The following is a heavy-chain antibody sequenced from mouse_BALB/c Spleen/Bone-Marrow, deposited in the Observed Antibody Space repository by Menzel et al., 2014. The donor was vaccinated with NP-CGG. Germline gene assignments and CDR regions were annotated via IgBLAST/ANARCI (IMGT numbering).Heavy chain of an antibody. V-gene: IGHV5-9-3*01. Sequence: EVQLVESGGGLVKPGGSLKLSCAASGFTFSSYAMSWVRPTPATRLEWVATISSGGSYTSYPDSVKGRFTISRDNAKNTLYLQMSSLRSEDTAMYYCARPHYYGSSWFAYWGQGTLVTVSA. CDR1: GFTFSSYA. CDR2: ISSGGSYT. D-gene: IGHD1-1*01. CDR3: ARPHYYGSSWFAY. J-gene: IGHJ3*01.